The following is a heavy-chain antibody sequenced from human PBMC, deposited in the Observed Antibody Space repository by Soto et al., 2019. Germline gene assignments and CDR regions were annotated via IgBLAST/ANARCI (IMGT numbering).Heavy chain of an antibody. CDR3: ARDPFSPPKIAAAGTPPDY. V-gene: IGHV3-30-3*01. CDR2: ISYDGSNK. Sequence: SGGSLRLSCAASGFTFSSYAMHWVRQAPGKGLEWVAVISYDGSNKYYADSVKGRFTISRDNSKNTLYLQMNSLRAEDTAVYYCARDPFSPPKIAAAGTPPDYWGQGTLVTVSS. CDR1: GFTFSSYA. D-gene: IGHD6-13*01. J-gene: IGHJ4*02.